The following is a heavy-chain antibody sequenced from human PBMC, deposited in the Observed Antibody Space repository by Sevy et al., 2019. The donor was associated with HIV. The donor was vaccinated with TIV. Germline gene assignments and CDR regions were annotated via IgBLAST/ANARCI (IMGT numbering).Heavy chain of an antibody. Sequence: GGSLRLSCAASGFTFSSYSMNWVRQAPGKGLEWVSYISSSSSTIYYAVSVKGRFTISRDNAKNSLYLQMNSLRAEDTAVYYCARAVGADFDYWGQGTLVTVSS. V-gene: IGHV3-48*01. CDR3: ARAVGADFDY. CDR2: ISSSSSTI. J-gene: IGHJ4*02. D-gene: IGHD1-26*01. CDR1: GFTFSSYS.